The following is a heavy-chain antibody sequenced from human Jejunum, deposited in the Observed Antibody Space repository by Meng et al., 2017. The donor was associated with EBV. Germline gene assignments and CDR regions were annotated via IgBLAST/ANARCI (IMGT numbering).Heavy chain of an antibody. CDR2: ISSGSSFI. V-gene: IGHV3-21*01. CDR1: GFTFSSYS. D-gene: IGHD3-16*02. CDR3: VRDSSFNVH. J-gene: IGHJ4*02. Sequence: VHMGESGGGLVKPGGSLRLSCAAYGFTFSSYSMNWVRQAPGKGLEWVSYISSGSSFIYYADSVKGRFTISRDDAKNSLSLQMNNLGADDTAVYYCVRDSSFNVHWGQGTLVTVSS.